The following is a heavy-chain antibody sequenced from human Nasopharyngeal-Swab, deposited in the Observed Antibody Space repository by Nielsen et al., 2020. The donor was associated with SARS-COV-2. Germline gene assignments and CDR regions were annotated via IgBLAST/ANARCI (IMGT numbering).Heavy chain of an antibody. CDR3: VRDPPYNGVS. D-gene: IGHD5-24*01. V-gene: IGHV3-23*01. CDR1: GFTFRNYA. CDR2: IGFRADDT. J-gene: IGHJ5*02. Sequence: GGSLRLSYKGSGFTFRNYALSWVPQTPGQGLEWVSTIGFRADDTHYVDSVAGRFTVSRDDSKRTLFLQMNRLRGEGTAVYYCVRDPPYNGVSWGQGTLVTVS.